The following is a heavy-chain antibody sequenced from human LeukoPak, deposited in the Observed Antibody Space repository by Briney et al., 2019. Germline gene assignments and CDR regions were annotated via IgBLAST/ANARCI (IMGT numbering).Heavy chain of an antibody. Sequence: PSETLSLTCTVSGGSISSGDYYWSWIRQPPGKGLAWIGYIYYSGSTYYNPSLKSRVTISVDTSKNQFSLKLSSVTAADTAVYYCAREVVVAAGRWFDPWGQGTLVTVSS. D-gene: IGHD2-15*01. J-gene: IGHJ5*02. V-gene: IGHV4-30-4*01. CDR2: IYYSGST. CDR1: GGSISSGDYY. CDR3: AREVVVAAGRWFDP.